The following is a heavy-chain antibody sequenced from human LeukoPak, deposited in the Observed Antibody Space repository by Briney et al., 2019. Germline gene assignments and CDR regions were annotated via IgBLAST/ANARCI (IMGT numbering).Heavy chain of an antibody. Sequence: ASVKVSCKASGYTFTSYGISWVRQAPGQGLEWMGWINPNSGGTNYAQKFQGRVTITRNTSISTAYMELSSLRSEDTAVYYCAKSRSGYSGYDHWLDPWGQGTLVTVSS. CDR2: INPNSGGT. CDR1: GYTFTSYG. J-gene: IGHJ5*02. CDR3: AKSRSGYSGYDHWLDP. D-gene: IGHD5-12*01. V-gene: IGHV1-8*03.